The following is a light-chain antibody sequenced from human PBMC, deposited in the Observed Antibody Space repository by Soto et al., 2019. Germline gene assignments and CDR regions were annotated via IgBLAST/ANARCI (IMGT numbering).Light chain of an antibody. V-gene: IGKV3-15*01. CDR2: GAS. Sequence: EIVMTQSPGTLSVSPGERATLSCRASQSVSSNLAWYQQKPGQAPRLLIYGASTRATGIPARFSGSGSETEFTLTISILQSEDFAVYYCQQFYNWPRTFGQGTKVEIK. CDR3: QQFYNWPRT. CDR1: QSVSSN. J-gene: IGKJ1*01.